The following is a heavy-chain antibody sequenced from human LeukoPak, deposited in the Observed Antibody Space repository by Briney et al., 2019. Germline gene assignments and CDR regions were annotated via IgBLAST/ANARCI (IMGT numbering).Heavy chain of an antibody. D-gene: IGHD2-15*01. V-gene: IGHV4-59*01. CDR1: GGSISSYY. CDR3: ARDGCSGGSCYRDYYGMDV. Sequence: SETLSLTCTVSGGSISSYYWSWIRQPPGKGLEWIGYIYYRGSTNYNPSLKSRVTISVDTSKNQFSLKLSSVTAADTAVYYCARDGCSGGSCYRDYYGMDVWGQGTTVTVSS. CDR2: IYYRGST. J-gene: IGHJ6*02.